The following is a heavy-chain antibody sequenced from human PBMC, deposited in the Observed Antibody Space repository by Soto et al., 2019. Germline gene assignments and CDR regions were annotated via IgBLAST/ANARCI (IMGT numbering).Heavy chain of an antibody. V-gene: IGHV1-18*04. Sequence: GASVKVSCEASGYTFTSYGISWGRQAPGQGLEGMGWISAYNGNTNYAQRLQGRVTMTTDTSTSTADREVRSLRSDETAVYYGARNVRRIAARGVDYWGQGTLVTVCS. CDR1: GYTFTSYG. CDR3: ARNVRRIAARGVDY. CDR2: ISAYNGNT. D-gene: IGHD6-6*01. J-gene: IGHJ4*02.